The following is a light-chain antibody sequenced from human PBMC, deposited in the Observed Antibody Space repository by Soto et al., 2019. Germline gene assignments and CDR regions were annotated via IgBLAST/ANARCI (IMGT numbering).Light chain of an antibody. CDR2: EVS. J-gene: IGLJ1*01. CDR1: SSDVGGYHY. CDR3: SSYTNRTTV. Sequence: QSALTQPASVSGSPGQSITISCTGTSSDVGGYHYVSWYQQHPDKAPKLMIYEVSSRPSGVSNRFSGSKSGNTASLTISGLQPEDEADYYCSSYTNRTTVFGTGTKVTVL. V-gene: IGLV2-14*01.